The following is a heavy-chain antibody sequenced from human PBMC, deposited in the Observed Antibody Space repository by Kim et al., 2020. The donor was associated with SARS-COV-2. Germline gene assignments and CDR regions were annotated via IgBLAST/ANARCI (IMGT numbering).Heavy chain of an antibody. CDR1: GGTFSSYA. Sequence: SVKVSCKASGGTFSSYAISWVRQAPGQGLEWMGGIIPIFGTANYAQKFQGRVTITADESTSTAYMELSSLRSEDTAVYYCARGSRGIAAAGTLCQGCPYYYYYGMDVWGQGTTVTVSS. CDR2: IIPIFGTA. D-gene: IGHD6-13*01. CDR3: ARGSRGIAAAGTLCQGCPYYYYYGMDV. J-gene: IGHJ6*02. V-gene: IGHV1-69*13.